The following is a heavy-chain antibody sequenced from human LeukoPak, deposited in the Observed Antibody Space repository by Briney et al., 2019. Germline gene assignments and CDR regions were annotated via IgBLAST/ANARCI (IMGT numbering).Heavy chain of an antibody. J-gene: IGHJ4*02. CDR3: ARDSTTSTIRGALDY. D-gene: IGHD3-10*01. Sequence: PGGSLRLSCAASGFIFSYYTFHWVRQAPGKGLEWVAFISYDESETYYADSLKGRFTLSRDNSKKMLYLQLNSLRPEDTAVYYCARDSTTSTIRGALDYWGQGTLVTVSS. CDR1: GFIFSYYT. V-gene: IGHV3-30*04. CDR2: ISYDESET.